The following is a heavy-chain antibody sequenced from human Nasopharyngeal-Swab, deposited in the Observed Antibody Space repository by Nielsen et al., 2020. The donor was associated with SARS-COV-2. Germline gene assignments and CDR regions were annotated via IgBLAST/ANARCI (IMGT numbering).Heavy chain of an antibody. CDR1: GAPISSHY. CDR2: IYYNGST. CDR3: ARDAGYGSGTGVDP. D-gene: IGHD3-10*01. V-gene: IGHV4-59*11. J-gene: IGHJ5*02. Sequence: LRPSCTVSGAPISSHYWSWTRQPPGKGLEWIGYIYYNGSTNYNPSLKSRVTISVDTSKNQFSLKLSSVTAADTAVYYCARDAGYGSGTGVDPWGQGTLVTVSS.